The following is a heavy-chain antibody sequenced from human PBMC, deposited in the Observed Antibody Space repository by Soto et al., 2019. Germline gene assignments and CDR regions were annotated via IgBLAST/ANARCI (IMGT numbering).Heavy chain of an antibody. Sequence: ASVKVSCKVSGYTLTELSMHWVRQAPGKGLEWMGGFDPEDGETIYAQKFQGRVTMTEDTSTDTAYMELSSLRSEDTAVYYCATDSGIAPWYYFDYWGQGTLVTVYS. CDR3: ATDSGIAPWYYFDY. J-gene: IGHJ4*02. CDR2: FDPEDGET. V-gene: IGHV1-24*01. CDR1: GYTLTELS. D-gene: IGHD6-13*01.